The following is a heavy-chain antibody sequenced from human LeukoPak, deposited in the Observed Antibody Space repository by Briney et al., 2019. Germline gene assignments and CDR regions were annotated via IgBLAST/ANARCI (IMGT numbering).Heavy chain of an antibody. D-gene: IGHD5-12*01. CDR2: ISSSSSYI. CDR3: ARVSLSGS. J-gene: IGHJ5*02. Sequence: ETLSLTCTVSGGSISSSGYYWGWIRQPPGKGLEWVSSISSSSSYIYYADSVKGRFTISRDNAKNSLYLQMNSLRAEDTAVYYCARVSLSGSWGQGTLVTVSS. V-gene: IGHV3-21*01. CDR1: GGSISSSG.